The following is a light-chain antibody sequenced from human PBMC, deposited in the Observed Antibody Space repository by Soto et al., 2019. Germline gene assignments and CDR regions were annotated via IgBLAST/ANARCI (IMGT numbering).Light chain of an antibody. V-gene: IGLV6-57*04. J-gene: IGLJ2*01. CDR1: SGSIANNY. Sequence: NFMLTQPHSVSESPGKTLSISCTRSSGSIANNYVQSYQQRPGSAPTTVIYENNQRLSGVPDRFSGSTDGSSNSASLTISGLQTEDEADYHCQSYDSDFVVFGGGTKLTVL. CDR3: QSYDSDFVV. CDR2: ENN.